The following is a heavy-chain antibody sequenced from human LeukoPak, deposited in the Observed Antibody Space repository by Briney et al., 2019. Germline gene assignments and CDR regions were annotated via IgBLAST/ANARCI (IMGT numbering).Heavy chain of an antibody. Sequence: PGGSLRLSCAASGFTFSSYSINWVRQAPGKGLEWVSSISSSSSYIYYADSVKGRFTISRDNAKNSLYLQMNSLRAEDTAVYYCARDPAIAVAGTIFDYWGQGTLVTVSS. CDR3: ARDPAIAVAGTIFDY. V-gene: IGHV3-21*01. CDR2: ISSSSSYI. CDR1: GFTFSSYS. D-gene: IGHD6-19*01. J-gene: IGHJ4*02.